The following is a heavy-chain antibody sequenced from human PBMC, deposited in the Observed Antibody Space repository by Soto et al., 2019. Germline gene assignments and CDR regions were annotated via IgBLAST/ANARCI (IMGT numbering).Heavy chain of an antibody. Sequence: EVQLMESGGGLVQPGESLRLSCVVSGLSLSGYALSWVRQAPGKGLEWVSAVSGSGGTTYYADSVKGRFTISRDNSKNTLCLQMNGLRVEDTAKYFCARDGRRVGPTLNGLDSWGLGTQVTVTS. CDR3: ARDGRRVGPTLNGLDS. V-gene: IGHV3-23*01. CDR2: VSGSGGTT. D-gene: IGHD1-26*01. CDR1: GLSLSGYA. J-gene: IGHJ5*01.